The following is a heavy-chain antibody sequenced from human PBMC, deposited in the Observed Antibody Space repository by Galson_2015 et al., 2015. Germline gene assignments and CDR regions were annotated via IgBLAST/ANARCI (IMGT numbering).Heavy chain of an antibody. CDR3: ARDPLWDRTVGFDY. J-gene: IGHJ4*02. CDR1: GFTFSSDW. Sequence: SLRLSCAASGFTFSSDWMHWVRQAPGKGLVWVSRINSDGTDKIYADSVKGRFTISRDNAKNTLYLQMNSLRAEDTAVYYCARDPLWDRTVGFDYWGQGTLVTVSS. D-gene: IGHD3-16*01. V-gene: IGHV3-74*01. CDR2: INSDGTDK.